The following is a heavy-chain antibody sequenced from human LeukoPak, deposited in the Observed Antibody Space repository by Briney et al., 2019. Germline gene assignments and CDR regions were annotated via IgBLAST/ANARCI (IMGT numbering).Heavy chain of an antibody. Sequence: GASVKVSCKASGYTFTGYYMHWVRQAPGQGLEWMGWINPNSGGTNYAQKFQGRVTMTRDTSISTAYMELSRLRSDDTAVYYCARGPPNYYDSSGYYEYWGQGTLVTVSS. J-gene: IGHJ4*02. CDR3: ARGPPNYYDSSGYYEY. CDR1: GYTFTGYY. CDR2: INPNSGGT. D-gene: IGHD3-22*01. V-gene: IGHV1-2*02.